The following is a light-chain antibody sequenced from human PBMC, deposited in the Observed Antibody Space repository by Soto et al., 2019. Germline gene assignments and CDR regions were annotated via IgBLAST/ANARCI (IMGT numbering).Light chain of an antibody. CDR1: QTISSW. Sequence: IQMTQSPSTLSGSVGDRFTITCRASQTISSWLAWYQQKPGKAPKLLIYKASTLKSGVPSRFSGSGSGTEFTLTISSLQPDDFAVYYCQQYGSSGTFGQGTKV. V-gene: IGKV1-5*03. CDR3: QQYGSSGT. CDR2: KAS. J-gene: IGKJ1*01.